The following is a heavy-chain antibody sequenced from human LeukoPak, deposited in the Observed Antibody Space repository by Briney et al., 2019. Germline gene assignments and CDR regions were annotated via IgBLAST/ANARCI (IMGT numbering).Heavy chain of an antibody. CDR3: ARDQALIVTTRYYYGMDV. V-gene: IGHV3-21*01. CDR1: GFTFSSYS. Sequence: PGGSLRLSCAASGFTFSSYSMTWVRQAPGKGLEWVSSISSSSSYIYYVDSVKGRFTISRDNAKNSLYLQINSLRAEDTAVYYCARDQALIVTTRYYYGMDVWGQRTTVTVSS. J-gene: IGHJ6*02. D-gene: IGHD5-12*01. CDR2: ISSSSSYI.